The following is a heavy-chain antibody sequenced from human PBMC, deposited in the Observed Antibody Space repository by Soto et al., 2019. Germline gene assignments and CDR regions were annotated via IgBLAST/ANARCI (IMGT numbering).Heavy chain of an antibody. Sequence: QVQLVESGGGVVQPGRSLRLSCAASGFSFSSYGMHWVRQAPGKGLEWVAVIWYDGSNKYYADSVKGRFTISRDNSKNTLYLQMNSLRAEDTAVYYCARVGAEYCTNGVCSYFDYWGQGPLVTVSS. J-gene: IGHJ4*02. CDR1: GFSFSSYG. CDR3: ARVGAEYCTNGVCSYFDY. V-gene: IGHV3-33*01. CDR2: IWYDGSNK. D-gene: IGHD2-8*01.